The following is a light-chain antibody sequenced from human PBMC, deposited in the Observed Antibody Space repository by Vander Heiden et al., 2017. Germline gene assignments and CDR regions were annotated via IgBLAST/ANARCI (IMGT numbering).Light chain of an antibody. V-gene: IGLV1-51*02. CDR1: SSNIGNNY. Sequence: QSVLTQPPSVPAAPAQTVTISCSGSSSNIGNNYVSWYQQLPGTAPKVLIYENNKRPSGIPDRFSGSKSGTSATLGITGLQTGDEADYYCGTWDSSLSAGVFGGGTKLTVL. CDR3: GTWDSSLSAGV. J-gene: IGLJ3*02. CDR2: ENN.